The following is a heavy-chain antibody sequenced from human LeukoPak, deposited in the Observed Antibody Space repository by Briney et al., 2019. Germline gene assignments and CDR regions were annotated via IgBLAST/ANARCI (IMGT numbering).Heavy chain of an antibody. CDR3: AKDDFGVVADY. V-gene: IGHV3-23*01. Sequence: GASLRLSCAASGFTFSSYAMSWVRQAPGKGLEWISAISGSGGSTYYADSVKGRFTISRDNSKNTLYLQMNSLRAEDTAVYYCAKDDFGVVADYWGQGTLVTVSS. CDR2: ISGSGGST. D-gene: IGHD3-3*01. CDR1: GFTFSSYA. J-gene: IGHJ4*02.